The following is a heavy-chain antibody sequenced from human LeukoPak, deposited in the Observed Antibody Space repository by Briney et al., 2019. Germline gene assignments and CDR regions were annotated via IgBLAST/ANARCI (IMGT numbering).Heavy chain of an antibody. CDR3: ARYVSDGYNAPFDS. V-gene: IGHV3-21*01. CDR1: GFTFSSFS. D-gene: IGHD5-24*01. CDR2: ISSTSSYI. Sequence: GGSLRLSCAASGFTFSSFSMNWVRQAPGRGLEWVSSISSTSSYIYYADSVKGRFTISRDNAKNSLYLQMNSLRAEDTAVYFCARYVSDGYNAPFDSWGQGTLVTASS. J-gene: IGHJ4*02.